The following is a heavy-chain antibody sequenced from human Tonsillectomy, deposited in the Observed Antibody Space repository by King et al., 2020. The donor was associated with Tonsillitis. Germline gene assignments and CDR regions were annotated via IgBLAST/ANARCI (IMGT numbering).Heavy chain of an antibody. D-gene: IGHD6-13*01. CDR3: AKHASSLFADALDV. V-gene: IGHV3-23*04. CDR1: GFGFYNYA. CDR2: VNGRGTDT. Sequence: VQLVESGGRLVQPGGSLRLSCAASGFGFYNYAMSWVRQAPGRGLEWVSSVNGRGTDTYYAASVEGRFTVSRDNSKNTVYIQMNLVRAEDTAIYYCAKHASSLFADALDVWGPGTMVSVSS. J-gene: IGHJ3*01.